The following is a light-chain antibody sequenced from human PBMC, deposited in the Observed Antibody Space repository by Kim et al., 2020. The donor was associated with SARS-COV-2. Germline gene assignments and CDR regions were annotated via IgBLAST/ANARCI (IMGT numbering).Light chain of an antibody. CDR1: DYDVGNYDL. V-gene: IGLV2-23*02. CDR3: CSYAGRDLFLL. CDR2: EVV. J-gene: IGLJ2*01. Sequence: QAITISCTGTDYDVGNYDLVSWYQQHPGRAPKLLIYEVVRRPSGVSYRFSGSKSANTASLTISGLQPEDEAKYYCCSYAGRDLFLLFGGGTQLTVL.